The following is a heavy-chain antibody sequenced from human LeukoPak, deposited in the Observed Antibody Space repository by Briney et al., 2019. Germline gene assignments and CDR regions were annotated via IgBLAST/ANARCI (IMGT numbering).Heavy chain of an antibody. CDR2: IYYSGST. V-gene: IGHV4-31*03. D-gene: IGHD4-17*01. CDR3: ARMGTTVNLLDY. CDR1: GGSINSGDYY. J-gene: IGHJ4*02. Sequence: PSQTLSLTCTVSGGSINSGDYYWSWIRQHPGKGLEWIGYIYYSGSTYYNPSLKSRVTISVDTSKNQFSLKLSSVTAADTAVYYCARMGTTVNLLDYWGQGTLVTVSS.